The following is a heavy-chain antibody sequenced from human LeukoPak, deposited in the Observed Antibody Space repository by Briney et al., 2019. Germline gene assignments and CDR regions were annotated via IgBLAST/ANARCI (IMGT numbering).Heavy chain of an antibody. CDR2: INAGNGNT. CDR3: ARTGTDAYCGGDCYS. D-gene: IGHD2-21*02. V-gene: IGHV1-3*01. J-gene: IGHJ5*02. Sequence: ASVKVSCKASGYTFTSYAMHWVHQAPGQRLEWMGWINAGNGNTKYSQKFQGRVTITRDTSASTAYMELSSLRSEDTAVYYCARTGTDAYCGGDCYSWGQGTLVTVSS. CDR1: GYTFTSYA.